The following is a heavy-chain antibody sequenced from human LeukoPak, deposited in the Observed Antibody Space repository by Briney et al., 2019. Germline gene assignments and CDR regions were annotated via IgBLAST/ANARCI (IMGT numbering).Heavy chain of an antibody. CDR3: ARLREIPVFGVVTKSTSYFDY. Sequence: GGSLRLSCAASGFTFTNYWMSWVRQAPGKGLELVANIKQDRSEKSYVDSVKGRFTISRDNAKNSLYLQMNSLRAEDTAVYYCARLREIPVFGVVTKSTSYFDYWGQGTLVTVSS. J-gene: IGHJ4*02. CDR1: GFTFTNYW. D-gene: IGHD3-3*01. CDR2: IKQDRSEK. V-gene: IGHV3-7*01.